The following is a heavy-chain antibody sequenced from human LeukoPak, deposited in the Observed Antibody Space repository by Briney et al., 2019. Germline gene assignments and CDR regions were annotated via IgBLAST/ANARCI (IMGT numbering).Heavy chain of an antibody. CDR1: GYTFTSYD. Sequence: ASVKVSCKASGYTFTSYDINWVRQATGQGLEWMGWMNPNSGNTGYAQKFQGRVTMTRNTSISTAYMELSSLRSEDTAVYYCARGHTIFGAVIRSFDYWGQGTLVTVSS. CDR3: ARGHTIFGAVIRSFDY. V-gene: IGHV1-8*01. D-gene: IGHD3-3*01. J-gene: IGHJ4*02. CDR2: MNPNSGNT.